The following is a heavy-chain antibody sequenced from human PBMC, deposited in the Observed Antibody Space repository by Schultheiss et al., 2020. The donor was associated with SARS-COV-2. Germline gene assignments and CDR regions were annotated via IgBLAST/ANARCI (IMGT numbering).Heavy chain of an antibody. CDR1: GASITAFY. CDR3: ARGPAPYSDFWSDSYTGWFDP. Sequence: SETLSLTCTVSGASITAFYWSWIRQPPGKGLEWIGEINHSGSTNYNPSLKSRVTISVDKSKNQFSLKLTSVTAADTAVYYCARGPAPYSDFWSDSYTGWFDPWGQGTLVTVSS. V-gene: IGHV4-34*01. CDR2: INHSGST. D-gene: IGHD3-3*01. J-gene: IGHJ5*02.